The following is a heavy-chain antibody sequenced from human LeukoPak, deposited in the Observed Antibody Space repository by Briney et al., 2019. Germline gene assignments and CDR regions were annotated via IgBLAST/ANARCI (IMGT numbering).Heavy chain of an antibody. D-gene: IGHD6-13*01. V-gene: IGHV3-23*01. CDR3: AEAAEGSSDY. CDR1: GFPFSSSA. J-gene: IGHJ4*02. Sequence: GSLRLSCAASGFPFSSSAMNWVRQAPGKGLEWVSTISGSGAGTYYADSVKGRFTISRDNSKNTLYLQMNSLRAEDTAVYYCAEAAEGSSDYWGQGTLVTVSS. CDR2: ISGSGAGT.